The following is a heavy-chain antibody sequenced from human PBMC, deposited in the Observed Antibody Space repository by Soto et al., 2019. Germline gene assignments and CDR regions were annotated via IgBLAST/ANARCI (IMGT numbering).Heavy chain of an antibody. V-gene: IGHV3-53*01. Sequence: GGSLRLSCAASGFTVSSNYMSWVRQAPGKGLEWVSVIYSGGSTYYADSVKGRFTISRDNSKNTLYLQMNSLRAEDTAVYYCAKVIAAGPNDAFDIWGQGTMVTVSS. CDR3: AKVIAAGPNDAFDI. CDR1: GFTVSSNY. D-gene: IGHD6-25*01. CDR2: IYSGGST. J-gene: IGHJ3*02.